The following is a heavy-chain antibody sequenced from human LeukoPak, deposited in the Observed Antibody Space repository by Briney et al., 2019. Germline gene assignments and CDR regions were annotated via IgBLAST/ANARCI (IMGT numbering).Heavy chain of an antibody. CDR3: ARESHGGSFDY. J-gene: IGHJ4*02. V-gene: IGHV3-7*01. CDR1: GFTFSSYW. Sequence: GSLRLSCAASGFTFSSYWMSWVRQAPRKGLEWVANIKQDGSEKYYVDSVKGRFTISRDNAKNSLYLQMNSLRAEDTAVYYCARESHGGSFDYWGQGTLVTVSS. CDR2: IKQDGSEK. D-gene: IGHD3-16*01.